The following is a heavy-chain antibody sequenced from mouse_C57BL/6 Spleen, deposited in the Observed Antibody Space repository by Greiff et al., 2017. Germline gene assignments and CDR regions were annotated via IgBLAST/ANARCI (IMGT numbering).Heavy chain of an antibody. V-gene: IGHV1-69*01. CDR2: IDPSDSYT. Sequence: QVQLQQPGAELVLPGASVKLSCKASGYTFTSYWMHWVKQRPGQGLEWIGEIDPSDSYTNYNQKFKGKATLTVDKSSSTAYMQLSSLTAEDSAVYYCAREDSSGYGRFAYWGQGTLVTVSA. J-gene: IGHJ3*01. CDR1: GYTFTSYW. D-gene: IGHD3-2*02. CDR3: AREDSSGYGRFAY.